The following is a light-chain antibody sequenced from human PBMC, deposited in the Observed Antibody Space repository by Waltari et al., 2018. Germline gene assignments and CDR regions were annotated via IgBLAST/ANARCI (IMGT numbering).Light chain of an antibody. CDR1: QNINNY. CDR2: ATS. CDR3: QQSDELPLT. J-gene: IGKJ4*01. Sequence: DIQMTQSPSSLSASVQDRVTITCRASQNINNYLNWYHQTPGKAPKLLIYATSNLQSGVPSRFSGSGSGTDFTFTISSLQPEDFATYYCQQSDELPLTFGGGTKVEI. V-gene: IGKV1-39*01.